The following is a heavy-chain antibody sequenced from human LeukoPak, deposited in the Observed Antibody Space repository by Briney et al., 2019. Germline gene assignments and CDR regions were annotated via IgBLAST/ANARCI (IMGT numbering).Heavy chain of an antibody. V-gene: IGHV4-30-2*01. CDR2: IYHSGST. J-gene: IGHJ6*02. D-gene: IGHD3-3*01. CDR3: ARAPQIGYDFWSGYYTHEYYYYGMDV. CDR1: GGSISSGGYS. Sequence: PSETLSLTCAVSGGSISSGGYSWSWIRQPPGKGLEWIGYIYHSGSTYYNPSLKSRVTISVDTSKNQFSLKLSSVTAADTAVYYCARAPQIGYDFWSGYYTHEYYYYGMDVWGQGTTVTVSS.